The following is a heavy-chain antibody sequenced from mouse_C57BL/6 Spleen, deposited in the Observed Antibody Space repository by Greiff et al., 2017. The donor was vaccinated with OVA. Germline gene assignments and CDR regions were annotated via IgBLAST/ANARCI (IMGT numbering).Heavy chain of an antibody. J-gene: IGHJ2*01. Sequence: QVQLQQPGAELVKPGASVKLSCKASGYTFTSYWMHWVKQRPGRGLEWIGRLDPNSGGPKYNEKFKSKATLTVDKPSSTAYMQLSSLTSEDSAVYYCARGGNYPYYFDYWGQGTTLTVSS. D-gene: IGHD2-1*01. V-gene: IGHV1-72*01. CDR1: GYTFTSYW. CDR2: LDPNSGGP. CDR3: ARGGNYPYYFDY.